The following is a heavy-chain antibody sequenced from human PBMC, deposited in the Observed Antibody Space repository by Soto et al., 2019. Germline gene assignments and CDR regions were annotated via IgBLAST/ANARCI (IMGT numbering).Heavy chain of an antibody. V-gene: IGHV4-31*02. Sequence: WTWIRQHPGKGLEWIGSVYYSGSTNYNPSLKSRVTISVDTSKNQFSLKLSSVSAADTAVYYCARGAGGNFYFDYWGQGTLVTASS. CDR3: ARGAGGNFYFDY. J-gene: IGHJ4*02. CDR2: VYYSGST. D-gene: IGHD2-21*02.